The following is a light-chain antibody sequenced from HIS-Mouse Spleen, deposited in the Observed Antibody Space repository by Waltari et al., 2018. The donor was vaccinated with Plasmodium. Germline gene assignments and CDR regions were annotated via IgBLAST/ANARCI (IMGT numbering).Light chain of an antibody. Sequence: DIQMTQSPSTLSASVGARFPITCRASQSISSWLAWYQQKPGKAPKLLYYKASSFESGVPSRFSGSGSGTEITLTSSSLQADDFATYCCQQYNSYSWTFGQGTKVEIK. V-gene: IGKV1-5*03. CDR1: QSISSW. CDR3: QQYNSYSWT. J-gene: IGKJ1*01. CDR2: KAS.